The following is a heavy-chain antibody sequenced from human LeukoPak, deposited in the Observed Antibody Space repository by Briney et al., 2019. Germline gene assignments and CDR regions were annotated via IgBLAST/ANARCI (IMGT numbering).Heavy chain of an antibody. V-gene: IGHV4-61*02. J-gene: IGHJ4*02. Sequence: PSQTLSLTCTVSGGSISSGSHYWSWIRQPAGKGLEWIGRIHTSVNTNYNPSLKSRVTISLDTSKNQFSLKLSSVTAADTAVYYCARGNLATGTFYLDYWGQGTLVTVSS. CDR1: GGSISSGSHY. CDR2: IHTSVNT. D-gene: IGHD6-13*01. CDR3: ARGNLATGTFYLDY.